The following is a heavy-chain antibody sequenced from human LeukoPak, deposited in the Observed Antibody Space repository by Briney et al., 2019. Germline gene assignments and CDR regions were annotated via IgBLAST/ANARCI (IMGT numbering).Heavy chain of an antibody. J-gene: IGHJ5*02. D-gene: IGHD4-17*01. Sequence: ASVKVSCKASGYDFTSVGITWVRRAPGQGLEWMGWISPYNGNTRYAQKFQGRVAMTTDTSTTTAYMELRGLRFNDTAVYYCARGGDYGDYNWFDPWGQGTPVTVSS. CDR2: ISPYNGNT. CDR1: GYDFTSVG. V-gene: IGHV1-18*01. CDR3: ARGGDYGDYNWFDP.